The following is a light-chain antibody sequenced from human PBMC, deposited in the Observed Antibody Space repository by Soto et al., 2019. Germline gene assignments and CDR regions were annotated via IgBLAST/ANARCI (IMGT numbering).Light chain of an antibody. J-gene: IGLJ1*01. V-gene: IGLV2-14*01. CDR2: EVS. CDR3: SSYTRSSTLV. Sequence: QSVLTQPASVSGSPGQSITISCAGTSSDFGGYNYVSWYHQHPGKAPKLLIYEVSNRPSGVSNRFSGSKSGNTASLTISGLQAEDEADYYCSSYTRSSTLVFGTGTKVTVI. CDR1: SSDFGGYNY.